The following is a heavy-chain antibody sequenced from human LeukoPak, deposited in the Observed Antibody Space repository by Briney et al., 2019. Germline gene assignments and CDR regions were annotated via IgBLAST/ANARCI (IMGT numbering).Heavy chain of an antibody. CDR2: IYYSGST. J-gene: IGHJ5*02. Sequence: SETLSLTCTVSGGSISSYYWSWIRQPPGKGLEWIGYIYYSGSTNYNPSLKSRVTISIDTSKNQFSLKLSSVTAADTAVYYCARDGYCTNTSCYRGWFDPWGQGTLVTVSS. V-gene: IGHV4-59*01. D-gene: IGHD2-2*03. CDR1: GGSISSYY. CDR3: ARDGYCTNTSCYRGWFDP.